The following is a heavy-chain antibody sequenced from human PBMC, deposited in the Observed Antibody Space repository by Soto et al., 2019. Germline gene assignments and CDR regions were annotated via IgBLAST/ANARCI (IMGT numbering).Heavy chain of an antibody. CDR2: IIPIFGTA. CDR1: GGTFSSYA. J-gene: IGHJ5*02. D-gene: IGHD6-19*01. CDR3: AREIAVASNWFAP. Sequence: SVKVSCKASGGTFSSYAISWVRQAPGQGLEWVGGIIPIFGTANYAQKFQGRVTITADESTSTAYMELSSLRSEDTAVYYCAREIAVASNWFAPWGQGTLVTVSS. V-gene: IGHV1-69*13.